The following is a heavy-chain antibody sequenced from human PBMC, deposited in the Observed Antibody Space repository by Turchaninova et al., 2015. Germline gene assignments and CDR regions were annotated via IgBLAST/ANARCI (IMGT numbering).Heavy chain of an antibody. J-gene: IGHJ3*02. V-gene: IGHV2-70*04. CDR1: GFSLSTSGMR. CDR2: IDWDDDK. CDR3: ARMRYCSGRNCYLDGFDI. Sequence: QVTLKESGPALVKPTQTLTLTCTFSGFSLSTSGMRVSWIRQPPGTALEWLARIDWDDDKFYSTSLKTRLTISKDTSRNQVVLTMTNMDPVDTATYYCARMRYCSGRNCYLDGFDIWGQGTMVTVSS. D-gene: IGHD2-15*01.